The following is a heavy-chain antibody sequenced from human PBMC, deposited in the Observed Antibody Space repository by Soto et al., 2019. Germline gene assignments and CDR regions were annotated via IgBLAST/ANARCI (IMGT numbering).Heavy chain of an antibody. V-gene: IGHV4-30-4*01. CDR2: IYYSGSA. CDR3: ARALKEDYYDRNRYYYFDS. J-gene: IGHJ4*02. D-gene: IGHD3-22*01. Sequence: SETLSLTCTVSGGSISSGDYYWNWIRQPPGKDLEWIGYIYYSGSAYYNPSLKSRITISVDTSKNQFSLQLSSVTAADTAVYYSARALKEDYYDRNRYYYFDSWGQGTLATVSS. CDR1: GGSISSGDYY.